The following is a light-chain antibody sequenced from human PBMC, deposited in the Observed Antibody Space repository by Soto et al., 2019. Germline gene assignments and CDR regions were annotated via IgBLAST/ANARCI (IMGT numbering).Light chain of an antibody. CDR3: KHRSNSPFT. CDR1: QSVSSY. J-gene: IGKJ4*01. CDR2: DAS. V-gene: IGKV3-11*01. Sequence: EIVLTQSPATLSLSPGERATLSCRASQSVSSYLTWYQQTPRQAPRLLIYDASNSATGIPARFSGSGSGTDFTLTISSLETEDFAVYYCKHRSNSPFTFGGGTKVEIK.